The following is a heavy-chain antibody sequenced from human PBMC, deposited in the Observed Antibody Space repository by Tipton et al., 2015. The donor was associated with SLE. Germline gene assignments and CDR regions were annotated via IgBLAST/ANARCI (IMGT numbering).Heavy chain of an antibody. CDR2: IYTSGST. J-gene: IGHJ6*03. CDR1: GGSISSGSYY. CDR3: ARDGPTWGYYYYMDV. V-gene: IGHV4-61*09. Sequence: TLSLTCTVSGGSISSGSYYWSWIRQPAGKGLEWIGHIYTSGSTDYNPSLKSRVTISVDTSKNQFSLKLSSVTAADTAVYYCARDGPTWGYYYYMDVWGKGTTVTVSS. D-gene: IGHD7-27*01.